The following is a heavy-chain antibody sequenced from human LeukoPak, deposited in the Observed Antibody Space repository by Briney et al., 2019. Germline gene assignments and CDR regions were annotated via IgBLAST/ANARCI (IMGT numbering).Heavy chain of an antibody. CDR3: AKSRGQLVPDYFQH. V-gene: IGHV4-38-2*01. D-gene: IGHD6-13*01. J-gene: IGHJ1*01. CDR2: IYHSGST. Sequence: SETLSLTCAVSGYSISSGYYWGWIRQPPGKGLEWIGSIYHSGSTYYNPSLKSRVTISVDTSKNQFSLKLSSVTAADTAVYYCAKSRGQLVPDYFQHWGLGTLVTVSS. CDR1: GYSISSGYY.